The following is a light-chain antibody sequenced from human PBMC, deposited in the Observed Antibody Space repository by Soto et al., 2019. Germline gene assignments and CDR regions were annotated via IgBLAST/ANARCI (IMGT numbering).Light chain of an antibody. CDR1: QSISSW. V-gene: IGKV1-5*03. J-gene: IGKJ3*01. Sequence: DIQMTQSPSTLSASVGDRVTITCRASQSISSWLAWYQQKPGKAPKLLIYKASSLQSGVPSRFSGSESGTEFTLTISSLQPDDFATYYCQLHNSYPFTFGPGTKLDIK. CDR3: QLHNSYPFT. CDR2: KAS.